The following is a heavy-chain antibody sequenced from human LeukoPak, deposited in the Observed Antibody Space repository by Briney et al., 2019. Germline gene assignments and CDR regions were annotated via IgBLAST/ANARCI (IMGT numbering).Heavy chain of an antibody. CDR1: GGSFSGYY. CDR3: ARGFDVYSSSWYFRFYPVYFDY. V-gene: IGHV4-34*01. J-gene: IGHJ4*02. CDR2: INHSGST. D-gene: IGHD6-13*01. Sequence: SETLSLTCAVYGGSFSGYYWSWIRQPPGKGLEWIGEINHSGSTNYNPSLKSRVTISVDTSKNQFSLQLNSVTPEDTAVYYCARGFDVYSSSWYFRFYPVYFDYWGQGTLVTVSS.